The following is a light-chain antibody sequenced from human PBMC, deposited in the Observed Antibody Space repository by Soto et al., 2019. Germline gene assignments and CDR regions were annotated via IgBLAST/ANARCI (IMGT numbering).Light chain of an antibody. Sequence: IQLPQSPSSLSASVGDRVTITCRASQGFSSSLAWYQQQPGKAPKLLIYAASTLQSGVPSRFSGSGSGTDFTLTIRSLQPEDFATYYCQQLKSFPLSFGGGTTVEIK. CDR3: QQLKSFPLS. V-gene: IGKV1-9*01. J-gene: IGKJ4*01. CDR2: AAS. CDR1: QGFSSS.